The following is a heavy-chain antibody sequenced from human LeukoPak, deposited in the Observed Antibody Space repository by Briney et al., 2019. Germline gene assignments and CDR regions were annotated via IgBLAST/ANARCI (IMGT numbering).Heavy chain of an antibody. D-gene: IGHD6-19*01. J-gene: IGHJ6*02. Sequence: GASVKVSCKVSGYTLTELSMHWVRQAPGKGLEWMGGFDPEDGETIYAQKFQGRVTMTEDTSTDTAYMELSSLRSEDTAVYYCATDSSIAVAGYCCSYCMDVWGQGTTVTVSS. CDR1: GYTLTELS. CDR2: FDPEDGET. CDR3: ATDSSIAVAGYCCSYCMDV. V-gene: IGHV1-24*01.